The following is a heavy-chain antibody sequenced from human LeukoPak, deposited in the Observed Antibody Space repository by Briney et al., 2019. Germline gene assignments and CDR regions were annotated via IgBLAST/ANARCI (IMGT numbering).Heavy chain of an antibody. CDR3: TKEDRLGYNYAYGIDV. J-gene: IGHJ6*02. Sequence: GGSLRLSCAASGFTVSSYELNWVGQAPGKGLVWVSHINSDGSDTTYADSVKGRFTISRDNAKNTLYLQMNSLRAEDTAVYYCTKEDRLGYNYAYGIDVWGQGTTVTVSS. D-gene: IGHD5-24*01. V-gene: IGHV3-74*01. CDR2: INSDGSDT. CDR1: GFTVSSYE.